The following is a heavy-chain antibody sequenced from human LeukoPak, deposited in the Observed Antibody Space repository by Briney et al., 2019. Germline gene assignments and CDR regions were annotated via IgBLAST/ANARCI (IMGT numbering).Heavy chain of an antibody. V-gene: IGHV4-39*01. J-gene: IGHJ5*02. CDR2: IYYSGST. D-gene: IGHD3-3*01. CDR1: GGSISSSSYY. Sequence: SETLSLTCTVSGGSISSSSYYWGWIRQPPGKGLEWIGSIYYSGSTYYNPSLKSRVTISVDTSKNQFSLKLSSVTAADTAVYYCARPPSFGVAIGGSWFDPWGQGTLVTVSS. CDR3: ARPPSFGVAIGGSWFDP.